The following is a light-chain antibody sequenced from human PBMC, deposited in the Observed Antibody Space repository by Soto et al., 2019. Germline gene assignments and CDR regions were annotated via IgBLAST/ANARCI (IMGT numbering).Light chain of an antibody. J-gene: IGLJ2*01. CDR3: AAWDDSVNVV. Sequence: QAVVTQPPSASGTPGQRVTISCSGSNSNIGSFNVDWYQQLPGTAPKLLIYNNNQRPSGVPYRFSGSKSGTSASLTISGLQSEDEADYYCAAWDDSVNVVFGGGTKLTVL. CDR1: NSNIGSFN. CDR2: NNN. V-gene: IGLV1-44*01.